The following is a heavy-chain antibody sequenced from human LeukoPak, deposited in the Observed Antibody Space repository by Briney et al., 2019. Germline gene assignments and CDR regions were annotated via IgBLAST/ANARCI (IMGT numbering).Heavy chain of an antibody. J-gene: IGHJ4*02. CDR3: ARGALAVTDFDY. Sequence: SETLSLTCTVSGGSISTYYWSWIRQPPGKGLEWIGFISYSGSTTYNPSLKSRVTISVDASKNQFSLNLRSVTAADTAVYYCARGALAVTDFDYWGQGTLVSVSS. V-gene: IGHV4-59*01. CDR1: GGSISTYY. D-gene: IGHD4-11*01. CDR2: ISYSGST.